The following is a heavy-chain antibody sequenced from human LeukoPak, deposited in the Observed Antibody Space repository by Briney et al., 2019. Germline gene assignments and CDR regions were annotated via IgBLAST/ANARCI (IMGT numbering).Heavy chain of an antibody. Sequence: GAPLKISFKGSGYRFTSYWIGWVRRMPGKGLEWMGIIYPGDSDTRYSPSFQGQVTISADKSISTAYLQWSSLKASDTAMYYCARGPPAADYWGQGTLVTVSS. CDR2: IYPGDSDT. CDR3: ARGPPAADY. CDR1: GYRFTSYW. D-gene: IGHD2-2*01. J-gene: IGHJ4*02. V-gene: IGHV5-51*01.